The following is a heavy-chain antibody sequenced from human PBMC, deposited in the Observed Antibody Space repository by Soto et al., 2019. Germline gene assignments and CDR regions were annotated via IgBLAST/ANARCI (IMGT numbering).Heavy chain of an antibody. D-gene: IGHD2-15*01. CDR2: AWFDGSIE. CDR3: ARDNHLGYCSDGRCYGLDS. J-gene: IGHJ5*01. V-gene: IGHV3-33*01. Sequence: QVQLVESGGGVVQPGRSLRLSCAASGFTFSIYGMHWVRQAPGKGLECVAIAWFDGSIEYYADSVKGRFTISRDNSKNTLYLQMNSLRAEDTDVYYCARDNHLGYCSDGRCYGLDSWGQGTLVTVSS. CDR1: GFTFSIYG.